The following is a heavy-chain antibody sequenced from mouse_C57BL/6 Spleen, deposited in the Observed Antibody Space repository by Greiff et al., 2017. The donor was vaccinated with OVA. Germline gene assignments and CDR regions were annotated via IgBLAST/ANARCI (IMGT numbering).Heavy chain of an antibody. J-gene: IGHJ3*01. Sequence: VKLKESGPGLVAPSQSLSITCTVSGFSLTSYGVHWVRQPPGKGLEWLVVIWSDGSTTYNSAPKSRLSISKDNSKSQVFLKMNSLQTDDTAMYYCARQGSSSAWFAGSAWFAYWGKGTLVTVSA. D-gene: IGHD1-1*01. CDR2: IWSDGST. V-gene: IGHV2-6-1*01. CDR3: ARQGSSSAWFAGSAWFAY. CDR1: GFSLTSYG.